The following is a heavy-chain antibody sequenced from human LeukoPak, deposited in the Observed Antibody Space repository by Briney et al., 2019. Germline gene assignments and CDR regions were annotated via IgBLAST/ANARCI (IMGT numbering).Heavy chain of an antibody. CDR3: ARGGGNSKFDY. CDR2: INPNSGGT. V-gene: IGHV1-2*02. CDR1: GYTFTSYD. D-gene: IGHD4-23*01. J-gene: IGHJ4*02. Sequence: ASVKVSCKASGYTFTSYDINWVRQAPGQGLEWMGWINPNSGGTNYARQFQGRVTMTRDTSISTAYMELSRLRSDDTAVYYCARGGGNSKFDYWGQGTLVTVSS.